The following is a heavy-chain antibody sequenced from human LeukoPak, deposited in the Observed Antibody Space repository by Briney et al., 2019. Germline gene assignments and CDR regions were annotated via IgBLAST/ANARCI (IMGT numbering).Heavy chain of an antibody. CDR1: GGSISSYY. V-gene: IGHV4-59*01. CDR3: ARDTGYGVDF. D-gene: IGHD5-18*01. CDR2: IYYSGST. J-gene: IGHJ4*02. Sequence: PSETLSLTCTVSGGSISSYYWSWIRQPPGKGLEWSGYIYYSGSTNYNPSLQSRATLSVDTYKNQFSLEPDSVTAADPAVYYCARDTGYGVDFWGQGILVTVSS.